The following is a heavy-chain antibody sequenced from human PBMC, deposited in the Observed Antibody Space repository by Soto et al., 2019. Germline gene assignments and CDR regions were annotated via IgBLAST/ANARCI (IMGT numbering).Heavy chain of an antibody. CDR1: GFTFGDYA. CDR3: TRVGYSSSWYRDYFDY. Sequence: GGSLRLSCTASGFTFGDYAMSWVRQAPGKGLEWVGFIRSKAYGGTTEYAASVKGRFTISRDDSKSIAYLQMNSLKTEDTAVYYCTRVGYSSSWYRDYFDYWGQGTLVTVSS. V-gene: IGHV3-49*04. CDR2: IRSKAYGGTT. J-gene: IGHJ4*02. D-gene: IGHD6-13*01.